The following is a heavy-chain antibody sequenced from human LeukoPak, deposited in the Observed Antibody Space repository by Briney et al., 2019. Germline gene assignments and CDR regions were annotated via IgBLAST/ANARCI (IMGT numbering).Heavy chain of an antibody. Sequence: SETLSLTCTVSGGSISSYYWSWIRQPPGKGLEWIGYIYYSGITNYNPSLKSRVTISVDTSKNQFSLKLSSVTAADTAVYYCARGHYYSSDFDYWGQGTLVTVSS. CDR2: IYYSGIT. D-gene: IGHD3-10*01. J-gene: IGHJ4*02. CDR3: ARGHYYSSDFDY. V-gene: IGHV4-59*01. CDR1: GGSISSYY.